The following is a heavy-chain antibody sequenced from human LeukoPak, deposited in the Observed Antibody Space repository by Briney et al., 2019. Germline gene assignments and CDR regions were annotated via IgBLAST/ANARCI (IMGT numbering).Heavy chain of an antibody. V-gene: IGHV4-59*08. CDR2: IYYSGST. D-gene: IGHD6-13*01. CDR3: ARRTRAGTPFYYFDY. Sequence: SGALSLTCTVSGGSLSSYFWSWMRPPPGKGLEWIGYIYYSGSTNYNPSLKRRVTISVDTSKNQFSLKLSSVTDADTALYCWARRTRAGTPFYYFDYGGQGTLVTVSS. J-gene: IGHJ4*02. CDR1: GGSLSSYF.